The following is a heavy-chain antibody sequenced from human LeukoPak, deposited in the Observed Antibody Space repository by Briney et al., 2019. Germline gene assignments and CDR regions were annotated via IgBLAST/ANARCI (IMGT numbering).Heavy chain of an antibody. CDR1: GYTFTSYY. CDR2: INPSGGST. D-gene: IGHD5-12*01. CDR3: ARADTVERYYYYMDV. J-gene: IGHJ6*03. Sequence: ASVKVSCKASGYTFTSYYMHWVRQAPGQGLEWMGIINPSGGSTSYAQKFQGRVTMTRDTSTSTVYMELSSLRSEDTAVYYCARADTVERYYYYMDVWGKGITVTVSS. V-gene: IGHV1-46*03.